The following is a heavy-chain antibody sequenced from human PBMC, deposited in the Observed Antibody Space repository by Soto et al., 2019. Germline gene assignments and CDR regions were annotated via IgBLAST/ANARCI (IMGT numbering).Heavy chain of an antibody. CDR2: MFYSGST. D-gene: IGHD1-26*01. Sequence: PSETLSLTCTVSGASISSYYWSWIRQPPGKGLEWIGYMFYSGSTKYNPSLTSRVTVSVDTSKNQFSLKLSSVTAADTAVYYCARVGGAPLGAFDIWGQGTMVTVPS. V-gene: IGHV4-59*01. CDR1: GASISSYY. J-gene: IGHJ3*02. CDR3: ARVGGAPLGAFDI.